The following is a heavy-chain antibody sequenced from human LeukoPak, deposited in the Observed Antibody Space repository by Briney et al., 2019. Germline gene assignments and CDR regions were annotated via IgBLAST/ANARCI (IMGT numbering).Heavy chain of an antibody. CDR3: ARESVRFGVVKEGDL. Sequence: SVTVSCKASGGSLSDSAVFWVRQAPGHGLEWMGKIIVSLGITDYAQTFQDRVTITADKTTSTAYMELSSLRSDDTAVYYCARESVRFGVVKEGDLWGQGTLVSVSS. CDR1: GGSLSDSA. J-gene: IGHJ5*02. V-gene: IGHV1-69*04. D-gene: IGHD3-3*01. CDR2: IIVSLGIT.